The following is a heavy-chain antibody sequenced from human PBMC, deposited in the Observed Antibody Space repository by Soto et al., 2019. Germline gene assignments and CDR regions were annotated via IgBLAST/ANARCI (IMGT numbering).Heavy chain of an antibody. CDR3: ARDSYESDTAMVFDI. CDR1: GYTFTSYG. Sequence: QVQLVQSGAEVKKPGASVKVSCKASGYTFTSYGISWVRQAPGQGLEWMGWISAYNGNTNYAQKLQGRVTMTTDTSXXTAYMELRSLRSDDTAVYYCARDSYESDTAMVFDIWGQGTMVTVSS. J-gene: IGHJ3*02. D-gene: IGHD5-18*01. CDR2: ISAYNGNT. V-gene: IGHV1-18*01.